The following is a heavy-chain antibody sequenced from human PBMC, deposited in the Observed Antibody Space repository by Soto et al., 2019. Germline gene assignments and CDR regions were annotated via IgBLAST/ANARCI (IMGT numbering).Heavy chain of an antibody. V-gene: IGHV4-4*02. D-gene: IGHD4-17*01. CDR3: ARLHNPFTVTTDI. CDR2: IYHTGIT. J-gene: IGHJ4*02. CDR1: GFSISNNNW. Sequence: SETLSLTCAVSGFSISNNNWWTWVRQPPGKGLEWVGDIYHTGITNYSPSLKSRVTISVDNSKNQFSLKLSSVTAADTAVYYCARLHNPFTVTTDIWGQGTLVTVPQ.